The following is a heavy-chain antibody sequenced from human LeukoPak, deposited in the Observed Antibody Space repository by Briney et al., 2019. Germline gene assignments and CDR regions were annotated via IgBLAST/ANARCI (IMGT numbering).Heavy chain of an antibody. Sequence: SETLSLTCTVSGGSISSSSYYWGWIRQPPGKGLEWIGSVYYGGSTYYNPSLKSRVTISVDTPKNQFSLKLYSVTAADTAVYYCARSTFYASSGYFDYWGQGTLVTVSS. D-gene: IGHD3-22*01. V-gene: IGHV4-39*07. CDR3: ARSTFYASSGYFDY. CDR2: VYYGGST. CDR1: GGSISSSSYY. J-gene: IGHJ4*02.